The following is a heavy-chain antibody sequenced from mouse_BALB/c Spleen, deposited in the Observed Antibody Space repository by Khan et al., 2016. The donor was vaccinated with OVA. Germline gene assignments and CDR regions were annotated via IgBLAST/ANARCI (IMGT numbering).Heavy chain of an antibody. CDR2: ISTGGTYT. CDR1: GFTFSTFG. Sequence: EVQLVESGGDLVKPGGSLKLSCAASGFTFSTFGMSWVRQTPDKRLEWVATISTGGTYTYYADNVKGRFIISRDNAKNTLDLQMSSLKSEDTAMYYCTRLAYYHNSEGFAYWGQGTLVTVSA. J-gene: IGHJ3*01. CDR3: TRLAYYHNSEGFAY. V-gene: IGHV5-6*01. D-gene: IGHD1-1*01.